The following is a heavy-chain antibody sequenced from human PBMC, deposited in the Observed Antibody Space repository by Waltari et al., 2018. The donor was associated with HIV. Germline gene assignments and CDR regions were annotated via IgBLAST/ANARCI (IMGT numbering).Heavy chain of an antibody. CDR2: ISAYNGNT. V-gene: IGHV1-18*01. J-gene: IGHJ6*02. Sequence: VQLVQSGAEVKKPGASVKVSCKASGYTFTSFGISWVRQAPGEGLEWMGWISAYNGNTNYAQKLQGRVTMTTDTSTSTAYMELRSLRSDDTAVFYCARDNWNDYYYYGMDVWGQGTTVTVSS. CDR3: ARDNWNDYYYYGMDV. D-gene: IGHD1-1*01. CDR1: GYTFTSFG.